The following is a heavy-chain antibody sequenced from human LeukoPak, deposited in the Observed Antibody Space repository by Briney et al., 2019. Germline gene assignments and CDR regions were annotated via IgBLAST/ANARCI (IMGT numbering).Heavy chain of an antibody. V-gene: IGHV3-48*03. Sequence: PGGSLRLSCAASGFTFSSYEMNWVRQAPGKGLEWVSYISSSGSTIYYADSVKGRFTISRDNAKNSLYLQMNSLRAEDTAVYYCARLVGGEAVARHDYWGQGTLVTVSS. D-gene: IGHD6-19*01. J-gene: IGHJ4*02. CDR2: ISSSGSTI. CDR1: GFTFSSYE. CDR3: ARLVGGEAVARHDY.